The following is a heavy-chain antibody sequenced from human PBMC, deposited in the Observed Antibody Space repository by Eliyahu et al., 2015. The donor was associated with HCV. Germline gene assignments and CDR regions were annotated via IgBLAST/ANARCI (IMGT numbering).Heavy chain of an antibody. D-gene: IGHD3-22*01. CDR3: TRDYDSSAYYFSNY. Sequence: EVQLVESGGGLVQPGRSLRLSXTASGXIXGDXAMSWVRQAPGKGLEWVGFIRSKAYGGTTEYAAXLKGRFTISRDDSKNIAYLQMNSLKTEDTAVYYCTRDYDSSAYYFSNYWGQGTLVTVSS. CDR1: GXIXGDXA. J-gene: IGHJ4*02. V-gene: IGHV3-49*04. CDR2: IRSKAYGGTT.